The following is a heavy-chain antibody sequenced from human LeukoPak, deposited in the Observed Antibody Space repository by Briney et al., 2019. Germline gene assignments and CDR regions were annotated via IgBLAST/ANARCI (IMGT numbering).Heavy chain of an antibody. V-gene: IGHV3-7*01. CDR3: SSGDVFNY. D-gene: IGHD4-17*01. CDR1: GFTFNNYW. J-gene: IGHJ4*02. Sequence: GGSLRLSCAASGFTFNNYWMSWVRQAPGKGLEWVANIKQDGSEKYYVDSVKGRFTISRDNAKNSLYLQMNSLRAEDTAVYYCSSGDVFNYWGQGTLVTVSS. CDR2: IKQDGSEK.